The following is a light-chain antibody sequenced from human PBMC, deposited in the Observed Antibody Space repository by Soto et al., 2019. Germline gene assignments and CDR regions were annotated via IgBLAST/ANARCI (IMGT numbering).Light chain of an antibody. J-gene: IGKJ4*01. CDR2: AAS. CDR3: QQSYNTQPT. V-gene: IGKV1-39*01. Sequence: DIQMTQSPSSLSASVGDRVTITCRASQSISTYLNWYQQKPGKAPNLLIYAASSLQSGVPSRFRGSGSGTDFTLSISDLQPEDFATYYCQQSYNTQPTFGGGTKVEIK. CDR1: QSISTY.